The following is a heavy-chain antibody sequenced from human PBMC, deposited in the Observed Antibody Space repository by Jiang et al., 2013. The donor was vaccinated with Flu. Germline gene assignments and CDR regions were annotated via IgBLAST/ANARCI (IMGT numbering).Heavy chain of an antibody. V-gene: IGHV3-30*18. D-gene: IGHD3-22*01. CDR1: GFTFSSYG. J-gene: IGHJ3*02. Sequence: VQLVESGGGVVQPGRSLRLSCAASGFTFSSYGMHWVRQAPGKGLEWVAVISYDGSNKYYADSVKGRFTISRDNSKNTLYLQMNSLRAEDTAVYYCANYYYDSSGYYSGDDAFDI. CDR3: ANYYYDSSGYYSGDDAFDI. CDR2: ISYDGSNK.